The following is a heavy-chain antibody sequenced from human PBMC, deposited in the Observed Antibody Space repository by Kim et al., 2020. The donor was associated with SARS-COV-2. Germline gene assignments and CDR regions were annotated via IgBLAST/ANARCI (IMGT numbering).Heavy chain of an antibody. Sequence: ASVKVSCKVSGYTLIELSMHWVRQAPGKGLEWMGGFDPEDGETIYAQKFQGRVTMTEDTSTDTAYMELSSLRSEDTAMNYCATATAVRGVITDYNYYYGMDVWGQGTTVTVSS. CDR3: ATATAVRGVITDYNYYYGMDV. CDR1: GYTLIELS. J-gene: IGHJ6*02. CDR2: FDPEDGET. V-gene: IGHV1-24*01. D-gene: IGHD3-10*01.